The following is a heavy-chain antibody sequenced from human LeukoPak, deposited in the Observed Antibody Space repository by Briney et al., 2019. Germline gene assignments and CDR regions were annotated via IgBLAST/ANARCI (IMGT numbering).Heavy chain of an antibody. CDR2: IIPIFGTA. V-gene: IGHV1-69*13. Sequence: PVKVSCKASGGTFSSYAISWVRQAPGQGLEWMGGIIPIFGTANYAQKFQGRVTTTADESTSTAYMELRSLRSEDTAVYYCAATAAAGTATLNYWGQGTLVTVSS. CDR1: GGTFSSYA. CDR3: AATAAAGTATLNY. J-gene: IGHJ4*02. D-gene: IGHD6-13*01.